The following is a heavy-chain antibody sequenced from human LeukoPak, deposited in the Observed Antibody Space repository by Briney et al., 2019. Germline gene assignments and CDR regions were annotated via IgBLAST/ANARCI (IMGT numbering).Heavy chain of an antibody. Sequence: ASAKVSCKASGYTFTGYYMHWVRQAPGQGLEWMGWINPNSGGTNYAQKFQGRVTMTRDTSISTAYMELSRLRSDDTAVYYCARDLYSSSRNYYYYYMDVWGKGTTVTVSS. CDR3: ARDLYSSSRNYYYYYMDV. D-gene: IGHD6-13*01. CDR2: INPNSGGT. CDR1: GYTFTGYY. J-gene: IGHJ6*03. V-gene: IGHV1-2*02.